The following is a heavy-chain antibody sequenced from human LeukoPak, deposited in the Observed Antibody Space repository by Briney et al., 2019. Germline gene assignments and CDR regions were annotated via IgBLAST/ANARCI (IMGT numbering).Heavy chain of an antibody. CDR1: GYTLTELS. Sequence: ASVKVSCKVSGYTLTELSMHWVRQAPGKGLEWMGGFDPEDGETIYAQKFQGRVTMTEDTSTDTAYMELSSLRSEDTAVYYCATENRIAAALDYWGPGTLVTVSS. CDR3: ATENRIAAALDY. CDR2: FDPEDGET. J-gene: IGHJ4*02. V-gene: IGHV1-24*01. D-gene: IGHD6-13*01.